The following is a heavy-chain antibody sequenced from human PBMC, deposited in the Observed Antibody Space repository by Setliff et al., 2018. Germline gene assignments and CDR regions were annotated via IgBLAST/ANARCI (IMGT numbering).Heavy chain of an antibody. V-gene: IGHV4-59*01. D-gene: IGHD5-12*01. CDR1: DGSLSTYY. CDR2: VYYSGTA. Sequence: LSLTCTVSDGSLSTYYWSWIRQPPGKGLEFIGYVYYSGTANYSPSLRSRLTISVDTSKNQFSLKLRSVTAADTAVYYCARGGTFRYFDFWGQGAPVTV. J-gene: IGHJ4*02. CDR3: ARGGTFRYFDF.